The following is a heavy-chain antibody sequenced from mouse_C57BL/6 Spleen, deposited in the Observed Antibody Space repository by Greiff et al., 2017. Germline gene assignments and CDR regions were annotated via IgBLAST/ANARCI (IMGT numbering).Heavy chain of an antibody. Sequence: EVNVVESGGGLVKPGGSLKLSCAASGFTFSDYGMHWVRQAPEKGLEWVAYISSGSSTIYYADTVKGRFTISRDNAKNTLFLQMTSLRSEDTAMYYCARRYSNSYYYAMDYWGQGTSVTVSS. D-gene: IGHD2-5*01. CDR2: ISSGSSTI. CDR1: GFTFSDYG. CDR3: ARRYSNSYYYAMDY. J-gene: IGHJ4*01. V-gene: IGHV5-17*01.